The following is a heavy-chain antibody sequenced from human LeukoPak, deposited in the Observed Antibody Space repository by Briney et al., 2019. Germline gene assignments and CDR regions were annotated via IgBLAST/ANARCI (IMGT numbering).Heavy chain of an antibody. CDR3: AKAFREYGSSAYSSFDI. Sequence: SLRLSRAASGFTFTSYAMSWVRQAPGNGPQWVSTITGTTHYADSMRGRFTISRDNSKNILYLPTNSLSAEDTAIYYCAKAFREYGSSAYSSFDIWGQGTMVTVSS. CDR2: ITGTT. J-gene: IGHJ3*02. CDR1: GFTFTSYA. V-gene: IGHV3-23*01. D-gene: IGHD6-13*01.